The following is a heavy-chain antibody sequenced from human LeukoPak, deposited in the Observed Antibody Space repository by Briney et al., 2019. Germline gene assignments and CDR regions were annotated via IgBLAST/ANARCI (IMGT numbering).Heavy chain of an antibody. D-gene: IGHD6-19*01. Sequence: ASVKVSCKASGYTFTSYGISWVRQAPGQGREWMGWISAYNGNTNYAQKLQGRVTMTTDTSTSTAYMELGSLRSDDTAVYYCARARAVAGTGTYWGQGTLVTVSS. CDR1: GYTFTSYG. V-gene: IGHV1-18*01. CDR2: ISAYNGNT. J-gene: IGHJ4*02. CDR3: ARARAVAGTGTY.